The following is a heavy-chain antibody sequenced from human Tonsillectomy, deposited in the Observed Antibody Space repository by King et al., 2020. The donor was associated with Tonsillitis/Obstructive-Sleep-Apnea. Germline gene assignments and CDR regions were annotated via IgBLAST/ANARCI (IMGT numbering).Heavy chain of an antibody. CDR1: GYSXTSYW. V-gene: IGHV5-51*03. D-gene: IGHD2-2*01. CDR3: ARYRQLGYCSSTSCPFDY. CDR2: XYPGDSDT. Sequence: VQLVESGAEVKKXGESLKXSXKXSGYSXTSYWIGWVRXMPGKGXEWXGXXYPGDSDTRYSPSFQGQVTISADXSISTAYLQWSXLKASDTAMYYCARYRQLGYCSSTSCPFDYWGQGTLVTVSS. J-gene: IGHJ4*02.